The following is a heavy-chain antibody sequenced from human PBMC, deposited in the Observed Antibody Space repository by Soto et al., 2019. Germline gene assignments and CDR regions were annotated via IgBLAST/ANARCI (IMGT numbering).Heavy chain of an antibody. Sequence: GGSLRLSCAASGFTFSSYAMSWVRQAPGKGLEWVSAISGSGGSTYYADSVKGRFTISRDNSKNTLYLQMNSLTAEDTAVYYCAKVRDREAVAPKGYWGQGTLVTVSS. CDR2: ISGSGGST. D-gene: IGHD6-19*01. CDR1: GFTFSSYA. J-gene: IGHJ4*02. CDR3: AKVRDREAVAPKGY. V-gene: IGHV3-23*01.